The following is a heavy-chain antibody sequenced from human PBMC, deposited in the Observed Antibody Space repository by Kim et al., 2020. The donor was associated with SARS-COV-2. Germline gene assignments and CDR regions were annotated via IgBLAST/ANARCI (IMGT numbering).Heavy chain of an antibody. J-gene: IGHJ4*02. D-gene: IGHD3-10*01. CDR3: TSDPRGGF. Sequence: GGSLRLSCAVSGLTFSNAWMNWVRQAPGKGLEWVGRLTSKTDGGTADYAAPVKGRFTILREDSKNTLYLQMNSLKTEDTDIYNCTSDPRGGFWGQGTLVTVSS. CDR1: GLTFSNAW. V-gene: IGHV3-15*01. CDR2: LTSKTDGGTA.